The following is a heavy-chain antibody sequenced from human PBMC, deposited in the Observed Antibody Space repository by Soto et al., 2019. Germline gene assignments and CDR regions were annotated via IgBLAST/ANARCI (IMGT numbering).Heavy chain of an antibody. J-gene: IGHJ5*01. Sequence: QVHLQESGAGLVKPSETLSLTCTVSGGSVSSGSSYWSWIRQPPGKGLEWIGHVFFNGNTDYNPSLKNRVTMSIHTSTNQFSLRLTSVTAADTAVYYCSRGGEWNGWFDSWGQGTLVSVSS. CDR2: VFFNGNT. CDR1: GGSVSSGSSY. D-gene: IGHD3-16*01. CDR3: SRGGEWNGWFDS. V-gene: IGHV4-61*01.